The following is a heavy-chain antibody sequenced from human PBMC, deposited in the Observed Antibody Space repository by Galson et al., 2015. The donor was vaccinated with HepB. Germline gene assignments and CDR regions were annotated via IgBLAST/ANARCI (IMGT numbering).Heavy chain of an antibody. Sequence: SCKASGGTFSSYGMHWVRQAPGKGLEWVAVISYDGSNKYYADSVKGRFTISRDDSKNTLYLQMNSLRAEDTAVYYCAKDTDIGGSYGMDVWGQGTTVTVSS. CDR2: ISYDGSNK. D-gene: IGHD3-9*01. CDR3: AKDTDIGGSYGMDV. J-gene: IGHJ6*02. V-gene: IGHV3-30*18. CDR1: GGTFSSYG.